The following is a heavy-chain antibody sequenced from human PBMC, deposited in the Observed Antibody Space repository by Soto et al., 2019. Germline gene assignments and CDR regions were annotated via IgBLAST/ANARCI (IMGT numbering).Heavy chain of an antibody. V-gene: IGHV3-53*01. CDR2: IYSGGST. D-gene: IGHD5-18*01. CDR1: GFTVSSNY. CDR3: ARDSRRGYSYGSYFDY. J-gene: IGHJ4*02. Sequence: PGGSLRLSCAASGFTVSSNYMSWVRQAPGKGLEWVSVIYSGGSTYYADSVKGRFTISRDNSKNTLYLQMNSLRAEDTAVYYCARDSRRGYSYGSYFDYWGQGTLVTVSS.